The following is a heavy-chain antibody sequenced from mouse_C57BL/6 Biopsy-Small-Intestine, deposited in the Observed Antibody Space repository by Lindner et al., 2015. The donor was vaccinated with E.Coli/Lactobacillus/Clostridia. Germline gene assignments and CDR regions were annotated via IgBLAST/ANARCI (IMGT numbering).Heavy chain of an antibody. Sequence: VQLQESGPELVKPGASVKISCKASGYSFTSYYIHWVKQRPGQGLEWIGWIYPGSGNTKYNEKFKGKATLTADTSSSTAYMQLSSLTSEDSAVYYCARGSIYDGYHWYFDVWGTGTTVTVSS. V-gene: IGHV1-66*01. D-gene: IGHD2-3*01. CDR1: GYSFTSYY. J-gene: IGHJ1*03. CDR3: ARGSIYDGYHWYFDV. CDR2: IYPGSGNT.